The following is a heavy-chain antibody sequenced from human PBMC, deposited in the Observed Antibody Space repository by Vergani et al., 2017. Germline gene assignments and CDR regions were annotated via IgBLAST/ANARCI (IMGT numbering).Heavy chain of an antibody. J-gene: IGHJ3*02. V-gene: IGHV4-59*08. CDR3: ARPTLDAFDI. Sequence: QVQLQESGPGLVKPSETLSLTCTVSGGSISSYYWSWLRQPPGKGLEWIGYIYYSGSTNYNPSLKTGVIISVDTSKHQYSLTLSSETAADTAVYYCARPTLDAFDIWGQGTMVTVSS. CDR2: IYYSGST. CDR1: GGSISSYY.